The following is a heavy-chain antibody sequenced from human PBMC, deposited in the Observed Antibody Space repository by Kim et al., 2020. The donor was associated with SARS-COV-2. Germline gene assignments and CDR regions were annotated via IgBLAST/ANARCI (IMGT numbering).Heavy chain of an antibody. D-gene: IGHD2-2*01. CDR1: GFTFSSYT. V-gene: IGHV3-23*01. CDR3: AKDLRLDCSGTSCFLMDV. J-gene: IGHJ6*02. CDR2: ISGSGDNI. Sequence: GGSLRLSCAASGFTFSSYTMNWVRQAPGKGLEWVSAISGSGDNIYYADSVKGRFTISRDNSKNSLYLQMSSLRVDDTAVFYCAKDLRLDCSGTSCFLMDVWGQGTTVTVSS.